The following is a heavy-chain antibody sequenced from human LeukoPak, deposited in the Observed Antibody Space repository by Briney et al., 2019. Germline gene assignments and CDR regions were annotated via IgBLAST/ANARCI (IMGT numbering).Heavy chain of an antibody. CDR2: ISNNGGYT. CDR3: AKQLGYCSDGSCYFPY. Sequence: GGSLRLSCEGSAFIFSGHWMNWVRQTPGKGLEWVSAISNNGGYTYYADSVQGRFTISRDNSKSTLCLQMNSLRAEDTAVYYCAKQLGYCSDGSCYFPYWGQRTLVTVSS. J-gene: IGHJ4*02. CDR1: AFIFSGHW. D-gene: IGHD2-15*01. V-gene: IGHV3-23*01.